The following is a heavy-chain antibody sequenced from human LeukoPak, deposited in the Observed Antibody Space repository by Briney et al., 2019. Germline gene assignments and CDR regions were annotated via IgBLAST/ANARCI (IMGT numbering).Heavy chain of an antibody. V-gene: IGHV3-21*01. J-gene: IGHJ4*02. Sequence: GGSLRLSCAASGFTFSSYSMNWVRQAPGKGLEWVSSISSSSSYIYYADSVKGRFTISRDNAKNSLYLQMNSLRAEDTAVYYCARDASSSPTLYGGYVPPDYWGQGTLVTVSS. CDR1: GFTFSSYS. CDR2: ISSSSSYI. CDR3: ARDASSSPTLYGGYVPPDY. D-gene: IGHD4-17*01.